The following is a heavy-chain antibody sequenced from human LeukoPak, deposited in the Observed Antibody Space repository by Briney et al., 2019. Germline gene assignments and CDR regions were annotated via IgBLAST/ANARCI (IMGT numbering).Heavy chain of an antibody. D-gene: IGHD2-15*01. CDR1: GGSISSSNW. CDR2: IYHSGST. CDR3: ARDGCGGSCFHYYYYYMDV. Sequence: SETLSLTCAVSGGSISSSNWWSWVRQPPGKGLEWIGEIYHSGSTNYNPSLKSRVTISVDKSKNQFSLKLSSVTAADTPVYYCARDGCGGSCFHYYYYYMDVWGKGTTVTISS. V-gene: IGHV4-4*02. J-gene: IGHJ6*03.